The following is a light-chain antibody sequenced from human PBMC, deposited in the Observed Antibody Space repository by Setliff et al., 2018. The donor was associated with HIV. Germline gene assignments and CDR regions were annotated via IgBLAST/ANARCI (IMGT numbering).Light chain of an antibody. CDR2: STN. Sequence: QTVVTQEPSLSVSPGGTVTLTCGLTSGSVSTSNYPSWYQQTPGQAPRTLIYSTNIRSSGVPDRFSGSIVGNKAALTIAGAQADDESDYFCLLYLSSGIYVFGTGTKATVL. CDR1: SGSVSTSNY. J-gene: IGLJ1*01. CDR3: LLYLSSGIYV. V-gene: IGLV8-61*01.